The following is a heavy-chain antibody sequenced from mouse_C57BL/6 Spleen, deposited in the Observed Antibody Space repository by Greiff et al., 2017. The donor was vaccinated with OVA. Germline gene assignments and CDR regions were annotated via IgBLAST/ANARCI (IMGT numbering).Heavy chain of an antibody. CDR3: TREAYYGSSHFDY. CDR1: GYTFTDYE. CDR2: IDPETGGT. Sequence: QVQLKESGAELVRPGASVTLSCKASGYTFTDYEMHWVKQTPVHGLEWIGAIDPETGGTAYNQKFKGKAILTADKSSSTAYMELRSLTSEDSAVYYSTREAYYGSSHFDYWGQGTTLTVSS. D-gene: IGHD1-1*01. V-gene: IGHV1-15*01. J-gene: IGHJ2*01.